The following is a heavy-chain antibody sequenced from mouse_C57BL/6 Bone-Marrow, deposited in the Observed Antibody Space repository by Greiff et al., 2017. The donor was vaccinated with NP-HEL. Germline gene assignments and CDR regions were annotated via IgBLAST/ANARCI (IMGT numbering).Heavy chain of an antibody. CDR3: ARKGTAQAPYAMDY. Sequence: VQLQQSGPELVKPGASVKISCKASGYTFTDYYMNWVKQSHGKSLEWIGDINPNNGGTSYNQKFKGKATLTVDTSSSTAYMELRSLTSEDSAVYYCARKGTAQAPYAMDYWGQGTSVTVSS. V-gene: IGHV1-26*01. D-gene: IGHD3-2*02. J-gene: IGHJ4*01. CDR2: INPNNGGT. CDR1: GYTFTDYY.